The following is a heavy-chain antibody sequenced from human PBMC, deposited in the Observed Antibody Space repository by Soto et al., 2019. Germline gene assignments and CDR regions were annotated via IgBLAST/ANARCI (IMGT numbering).Heavy chain of an antibody. CDR2: ISSSSSTI. V-gene: IGHV3-48*01. Sequence: EVQLVESGGGLVQPGGSLRLSCAASGFTFSSYSMNWVRQAPGKGLEWVSYISSSSSTIYYADSVKGRFTISRDNAKNSLNLQMNSLRADDTAVYYCPGTGIAVAGIEYWGQVTLVTVSS. CDR1: GFTFSSYS. J-gene: IGHJ4*02. D-gene: IGHD6-19*01. CDR3: PGTGIAVAGIEY.